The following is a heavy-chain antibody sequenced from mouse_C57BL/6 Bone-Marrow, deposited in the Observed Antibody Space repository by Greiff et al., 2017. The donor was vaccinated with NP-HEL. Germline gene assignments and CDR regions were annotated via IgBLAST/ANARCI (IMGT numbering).Heavy chain of an antibody. CDR3: TAIYYYGSKGY. Sequence: VQLKQSGTVLARPGAPVKMSFKTSGYTFTSYCLHWVKQRLGPGLEWIGAIYPGNSDTSYNQKCKGMAKLTAVTSAGTAYMELSSLTNADSAVYYCTAIYYYGSKGYWGQGTTLSGSS. D-gene: IGHD1-1*01. CDR2: IYPGNSDT. J-gene: IGHJ2*01. CDR1: GYTFTSYC. V-gene: IGHV1-5*01.